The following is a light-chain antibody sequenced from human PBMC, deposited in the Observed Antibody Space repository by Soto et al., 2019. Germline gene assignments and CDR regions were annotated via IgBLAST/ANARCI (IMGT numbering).Light chain of an antibody. J-gene: IGKJ1*01. CDR3: HQCGSAPRT. Sequence: ENVLTQSPGTLSLSPGERATISCRASHSVTDTYIAWFQQKPGQPPRLLIYGASKRAAGIPDRFSGSGSGTDFTLTISRLEPEDCAVYYCHQCGSAPRTFGQGTKVEIK. V-gene: IGKV3-20*01. CDR1: HSVTDTY. CDR2: GAS.